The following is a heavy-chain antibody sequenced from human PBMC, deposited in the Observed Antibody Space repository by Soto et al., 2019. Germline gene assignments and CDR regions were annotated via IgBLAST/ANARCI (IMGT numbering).Heavy chain of an antibody. CDR2: IYYSGST. Sequence: SETLSLTCTVSGGSIGSISYYWGWIRQPPGKGLEWIGSIYYSGSTYYNPSLKSRVTISVDTSKNQFSLKLSSVTAADTAVYYCARQPLTFEYWGPGTLVTVSS. CDR1: GGSIGSISYY. CDR3: ARQPLTFEY. V-gene: IGHV4-39*01. J-gene: IGHJ4*02.